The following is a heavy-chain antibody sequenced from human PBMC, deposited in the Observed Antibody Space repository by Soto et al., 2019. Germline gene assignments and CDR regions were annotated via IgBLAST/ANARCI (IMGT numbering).Heavy chain of an antibody. CDR3: ARAGYCGPGCYYYFDY. J-gene: IGHJ4*02. Sequence: EVQLVESGGGLVQPGGSLRLSCAVSGFTFGSYWMNWVRLILGKGLEWVAYIKPDGSATYYVDSVKGRFTISRDNAKNSLYMKMNSRRVEDTSVYYCARAGYCGPGCYYYFDYWGQGTLVTVSS. V-gene: IGHV3-7*01. CDR1: GFTFGSYW. CDR2: IKPDGSAT. D-gene: IGHD2-21*02.